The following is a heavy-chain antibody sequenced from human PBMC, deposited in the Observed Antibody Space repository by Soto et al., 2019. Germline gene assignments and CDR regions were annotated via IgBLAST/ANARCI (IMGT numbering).Heavy chain of an antibody. D-gene: IGHD6-19*01. CDR1: GGSISNYY. Sequence: SETLSLTCTVSGGSISNYYWGWIRQPPGKGLEWIGSIYYSGSTYYTPSLKSRVTISVDTSKNQFSLKLSSVTAADTAVYYCARHRSRYSSGLDYWGRGTLVTVSS. CDR2: IYYSGST. J-gene: IGHJ4*02. V-gene: IGHV4-39*01. CDR3: ARHRSRYSSGLDY.